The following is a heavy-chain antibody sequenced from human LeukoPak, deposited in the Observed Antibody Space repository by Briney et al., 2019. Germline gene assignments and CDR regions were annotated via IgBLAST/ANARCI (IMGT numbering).Heavy chain of an antibody. D-gene: IGHD3-9*01. CDR2: IYIDGKT. V-gene: IGHV3-66*01. J-gene: IGHJ4*02. Sequence: GGSLRLSCAASGFSFSDYILDWVRQAPGKGLECVSVIYIDGKTFYADSVKGRFTISRDNPRNTLYLQMNSLRPEDTAVYYCAREGRYDILTGYYPLNNWGQGARVTVSS. CDR1: GFSFSDYI. CDR3: AREGRYDILTGYYPLNN.